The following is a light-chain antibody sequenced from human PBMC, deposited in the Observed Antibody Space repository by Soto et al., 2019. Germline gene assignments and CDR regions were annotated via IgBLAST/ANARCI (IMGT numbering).Light chain of an antibody. CDR2: DVS. CDR3: SSYTSSHTLL. Sequence: QSALTQPASVSGSPGQSITISCTGTSSDVGGYDYVSWYQQHPGKAPKLMIYDVSNRPSGVSNPFSGSKSGNTASLTISGLQAEDEADYYCSSYTSSHTLLFGGGTKLTVL. CDR1: SSDVGGYDY. J-gene: IGLJ2*01. V-gene: IGLV2-14*01.